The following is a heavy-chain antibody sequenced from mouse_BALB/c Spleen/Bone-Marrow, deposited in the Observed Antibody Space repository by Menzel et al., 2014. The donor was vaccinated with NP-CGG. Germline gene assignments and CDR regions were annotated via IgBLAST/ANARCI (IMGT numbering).Heavy chain of an antibody. CDR3: ARDSLYYYGSSYGYFDV. CDR2: ISNGGSYT. D-gene: IGHD1-1*01. Sequence: EVQLQQSGGGLMKPGGSLKLSCAASGFTFSDYYMYWVRQTPEKRLEWVATISNGGSYTYYPDSVKGRFTISRDNAKNSLYLQMSSLKSEDTAMYYCARDSLYYYGSSYGYFDVWGAGTTVTVSS. J-gene: IGHJ1*01. CDR1: GFTFSDYY. V-gene: IGHV5-4*02.